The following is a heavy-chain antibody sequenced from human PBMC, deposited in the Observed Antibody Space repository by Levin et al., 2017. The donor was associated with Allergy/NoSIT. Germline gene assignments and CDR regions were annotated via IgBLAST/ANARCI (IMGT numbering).Heavy chain of an antibody. V-gene: IGHV3-33*01. J-gene: IGHJ3*01. CDR1: GFTFSSYG. CDR2: IWFDGSEE. Sequence: GGSLRLSCEASGFTFSSYGMHWVRQAPGKGLEWVAVIWFDGSEEFHADSVRGRFIISRDNSKNTLYLQMNNLRAEDTAVYYCARDRGAYCADDCYFDVFDVWGQGTTVIVSS. D-gene: IGHD2-21*02. CDR3: ARDRGAYCADDCYFDVFDV.